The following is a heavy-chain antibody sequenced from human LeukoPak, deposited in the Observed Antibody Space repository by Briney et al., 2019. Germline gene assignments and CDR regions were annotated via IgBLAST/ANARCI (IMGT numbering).Heavy chain of an antibody. CDR2: IYSGGTM. D-gene: IGHD4-17*01. CDR3: ARGRGYGARGHVFES. CDR1: GFTVRNTY. J-gene: IGHJ3*02. Sequence: PGGSLRLSCAASGFTVRNTYMSWVRQAARKGPEWVSVIYSGGTMYYRQSVKGRFTISRDDSKNTLYLQMNSLRVEDTAVYYCARGRGYGARGHVFESWGQGTMVTVSS. V-gene: IGHV3-66*01.